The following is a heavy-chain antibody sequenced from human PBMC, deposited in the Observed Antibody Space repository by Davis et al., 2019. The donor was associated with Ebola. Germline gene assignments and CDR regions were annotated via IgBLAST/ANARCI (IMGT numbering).Heavy chain of an antibody. J-gene: IGHJ4*02. CDR3: ARLDGPYSSSPWYFDY. CDR1: GYIFTSYW. CDR2: IYPGDSDT. V-gene: IGHV5-51*01. Sequence: GESLKISCQGSGYIFTSYWIGWVRQMPGKGLEWMGIIYPGDSDTRYSPSFQGQVTISADKSISTAYLQWSSLKASDTAMYYCARLDGPYSSSPWYFDYWGQGTLVTVSS. D-gene: IGHD6-6*01.